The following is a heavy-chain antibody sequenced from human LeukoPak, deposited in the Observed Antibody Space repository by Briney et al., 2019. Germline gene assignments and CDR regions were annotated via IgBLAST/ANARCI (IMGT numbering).Heavy chain of an antibody. V-gene: IGHV1-3*01. CDR1: GYTFTSYY. Sequence: ASVKVSCKASGYTFTSYYMHWVRQAPGQRLEWMGWINPGNGNTKYSQEFQGRVAITRDTSASTAYMELSSLRSDDTAVYYCAREWLSSGDSHYSHWGQGTLVTVSS. J-gene: IGHJ4*02. D-gene: IGHD2-15*01. CDR2: INPGNGNT. CDR3: AREWLSSGDSHYSH.